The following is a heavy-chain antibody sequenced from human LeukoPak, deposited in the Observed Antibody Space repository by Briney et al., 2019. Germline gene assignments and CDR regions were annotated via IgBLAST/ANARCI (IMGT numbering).Heavy chain of an antibody. CDR3: ARAPRDYDILTGNAFDI. CDR1: GGSISSGDYY. Sequence: SETLSLTCTVSGGSISSGDYYWGWIRQPPGKGLEWIGYIYYSGSTYYNPSLKSRVTISVDTSKNQSSLKLSSVTAADTAVYYCARAPRDYDILTGNAFDIWGQGTMVTVSS. J-gene: IGHJ3*02. D-gene: IGHD3-9*01. V-gene: IGHV4-30-4*01. CDR2: IYYSGST.